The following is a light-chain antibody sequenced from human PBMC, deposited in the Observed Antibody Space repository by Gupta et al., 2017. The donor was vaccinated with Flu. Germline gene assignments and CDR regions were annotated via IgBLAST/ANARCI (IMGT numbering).Light chain of an antibody. CDR3: NSRDSSGNHLRV. J-gene: IGLJ3*02. V-gene: IGLV3-19*01. CDR2: GKN. CDR1: SLRSYY. Sequence: SSPLPPYSAFSFALLQTVRITCQGDSLRSYYASWYQQKPGQAPVLVIYGKNNRPSGIPDRFSGSSSGNTASLTITGAQAEDEADYYCNSRDSSGNHLRVFGGGTKLTVL.